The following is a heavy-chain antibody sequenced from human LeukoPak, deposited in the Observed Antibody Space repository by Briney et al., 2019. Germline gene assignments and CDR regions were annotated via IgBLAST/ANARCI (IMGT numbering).Heavy chain of an antibody. CDR3: ARCVGGTCYYFDD. CDR1: GASISSYY. CDR2: IYYSGST. J-gene: IGHJ4*02. Sequence: SETLSLTCTVSGASISSYYWSWIRQPPEKGLEYIGHIYYSGSTNYNPSLKSRVTISLDTSKNQFSLKLSSVTAADTAVYYCARCVGGTCYYFDDWGQGALVTVSS. D-gene: IGHD2-15*01. V-gene: IGHV4-59*01.